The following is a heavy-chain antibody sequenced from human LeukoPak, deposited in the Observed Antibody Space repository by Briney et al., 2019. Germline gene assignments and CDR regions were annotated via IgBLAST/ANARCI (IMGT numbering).Heavy chain of an antibody. CDR1: GFTFSSYE. CDR3: ARDGRFDYSSSSYLDY. V-gene: IGHV3-48*03. CDR2: ISSSGGII. J-gene: IGHJ4*02. D-gene: IGHD6-6*01. Sequence: PGGSLRLSCAASGFTFSSYEMNWVRQAPGEGLEWVAYISSSGGIIYYADSVEGRFTISRDNAKQSLYLKMNSLRAEDPAVYYCARDGRFDYSSSSYLDYWGQGTLVTVSS.